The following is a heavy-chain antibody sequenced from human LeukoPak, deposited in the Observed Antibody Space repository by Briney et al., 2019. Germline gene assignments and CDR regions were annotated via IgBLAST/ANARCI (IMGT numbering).Heavy chain of an antibody. CDR1: GGSISSYY. CDR2: IYTSGST. D-gene: IGHD6-19*01. Sequence: SETLSLTCTVSGGSISSYYWSWIRQPAGKGLEWIGRIYTSGSTNYNPSLKSRVTMSVDTSKNQFSLKLSSVTAADTAVYYCAREGQWLVRGYFYMDVWGKGTTVTVSS. V-gene: IGHV4-4*07. J-gene: IGHJ6*03. CDR3: AREGQWLVRGYFYMDV.